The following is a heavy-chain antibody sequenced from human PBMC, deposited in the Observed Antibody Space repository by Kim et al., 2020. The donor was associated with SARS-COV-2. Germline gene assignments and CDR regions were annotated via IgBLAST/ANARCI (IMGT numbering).Heavy chain of an antibody. CDR1: GGSISSSSYY. J-gene: IGHJ4*02. CDR3: ARQGHHYYDSSGYYYFDY. V-gene: IGHV4-39*01. Sequence: SETLSLTCTVSGGSISSSSYYWGWIRQPPGKGLEWIGSIYYSGSTYYNPSLKSRVTISVDTSKNQFSLKLSSVTAADTAVYYCARQGHHYYDSSGYYYFDYWGQGTLVTVSS. CDR2: IYYSGST. D-gene: IGHD3-22*01.